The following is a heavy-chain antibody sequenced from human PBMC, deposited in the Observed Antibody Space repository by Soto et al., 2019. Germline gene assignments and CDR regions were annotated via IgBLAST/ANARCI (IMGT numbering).Heavy chain of an antibody. CDR3: AHRPSYWSGGSCYSGFGY. D-gene: IGHD2-15*01. J-gene: IGHJ4*02. CDR1: GFSLSTSGVG. CDR2: IYLDDDK. V-gene: IGHV2-5*02. Sequence: QITLKESGPTLVKPTQTLTLTCTFSGFSLSTSGVGVGWIRQPPGKALEWLALIYLDDDKRYSPSLESRLTNNKDTSKSQVVLTKTNMDPVYTATYDCAHRPSYWSGGSCYSGFGYWGQGTLVTVSS.